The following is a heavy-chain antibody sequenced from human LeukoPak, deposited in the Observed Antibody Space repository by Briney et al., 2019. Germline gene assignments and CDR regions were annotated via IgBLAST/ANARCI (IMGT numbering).Heavy chain of an antibody. D-gene: IGHD3-10*01. Sequence: ASVKVSCKASGHTFTSYGISWVRQAPGQGLEWMGWISAYNGNTNYAQKLQGRVTMTTDTSTSTAYMELRSLRSDDTAVYYCARDTADLMVRGVIGGDYWGQGTLVTVSS. CDR1: GHTFTSYG. V-gene: IGHV1-18*01. CDR3: ARDTADLMVRGVIGGDY. J-gene: IGHJ4*02. CDR2: ISAYNGNT.